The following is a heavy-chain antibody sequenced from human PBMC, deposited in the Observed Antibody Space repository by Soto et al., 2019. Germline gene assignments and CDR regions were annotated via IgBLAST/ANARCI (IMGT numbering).Heavy chain of an antibody. Sequence: SETLSLTCTVSGGSINNDYWSWIRQPPGKGLEWIGYIYYSGSASYNPALKSRVTISADTSKNQFSLKLSSVTAADTAVYYCARRYGGAFDIWGQGTMVTVSS. J-gene: IGHJ3*02. CDR2: IYYSGSA. CDR1: GGSINNDY. D-gene: IGHD3-10*01. CDR3: ARRYGGAFDI. V-gene: IGHV4-59*08.